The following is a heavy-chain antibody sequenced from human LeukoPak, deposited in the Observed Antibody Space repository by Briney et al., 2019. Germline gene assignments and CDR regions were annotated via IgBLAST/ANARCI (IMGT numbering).Heavy chain of an antibody. V-gene: IGHV4-34*01. Sequence: KSGGSLRLSCAASGFTFSSYEMNWVRQAPGKGLEWIGEINHSGSTNYNPSLKSRVTISVDTSKNQFSLKLSSVTAADTAVYYCARGRFTYYYGSGSYYNPSSFDYWGQGTLVTVSS. J-gene: IGHJ4*02. CDR2: INHSGST. CDR3: ARGRFTYYYGSGSYYNPSSFDY. CDR1: GFTFSSYE. D-gene: IGHD3-10*01.